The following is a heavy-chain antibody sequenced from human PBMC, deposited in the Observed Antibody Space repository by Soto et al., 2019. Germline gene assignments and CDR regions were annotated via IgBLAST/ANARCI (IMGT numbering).Heavy chain of an antibody. CDR1: GGSFSGYY. CDR2: INHIGST. J-gene: IGHJ3*02. CDR3: ARAKPKKNYYDSSGYFDI. D-gene: IGHD3-22*01. V-gene: IGHV4-34*01. Sequence: QVQLQQWGAGLLKPSETLSLTCAVYGGSFSGYYWSWIRQPPGQGLEWVGAINHIGSTNYNPSLTSRVTISDDTTKNQFPLKLSSVTAADTAVYYCARAKPKKNYYDSSGYFDIWGQGTMVTVSS.